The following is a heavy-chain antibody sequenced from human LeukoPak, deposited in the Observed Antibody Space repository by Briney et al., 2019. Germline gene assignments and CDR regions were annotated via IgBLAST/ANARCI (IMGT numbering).Heavy chain of an antibody. CDR1: GFTFSSYA. CDR3: AKAGGLLWFGESLQFGNFDY. J-gene: IGHJ4*02. D-gene: IGHD3-10*01. CDR2: ISYDGSNK. Sequence: GGPLRLSCAASGFTFSSYAMHWVRQAPGKGLEWVAVISYDGSNKYYADSVKSRFTISRDNSKNTLYLQMNSLRAEDTAVYYCAKAGGLLWFGESLQFGNFDYWGQGTLVTVSS. V-gene: IGHV3-30-3*01.